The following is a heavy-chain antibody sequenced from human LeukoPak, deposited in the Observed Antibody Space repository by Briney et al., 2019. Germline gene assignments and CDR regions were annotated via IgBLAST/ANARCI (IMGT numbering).Heavy chain of an antibody. Sequence: ASVKVSCKASGYTFTSFYIHWVRQAPGQGLEWMGIINPSGGSTNYAQKFQGRVTMTRDTSTSTVYMELSSLRSEDTAVYYCARDYSSGSGTLDYWGQGTLVTVSS. D-gene: IGHD3-10*01. CDR1: GYTFTSFY. V-gene: IGHV1-46*01. CDR3: ARDYSSGSGTLDY. CDR2: INPSGGST. J-gene: IGHJ4*02.